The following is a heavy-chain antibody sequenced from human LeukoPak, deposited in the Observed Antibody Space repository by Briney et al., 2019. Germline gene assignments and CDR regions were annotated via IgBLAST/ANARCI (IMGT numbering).Heavy chain of an antibody. D-gene: IGHD3-16*01. J-gene: IGHJ3*02. Sequence: GRSLRLSCAASGFTFSSYSMNWVRQAPGKGLEWVSSISSSSSYIYYADSVKGRFTISRDNAKNSLYLQMNSLRAEDTAVYYCARDKIRCAAFDIWGQGTMVTVSS. CDR2: ISSSSSYI. V-gene: IGHV3-21*01. CDR3: ARDKIRCAAFDI. CDR1: GFTFSSYS.